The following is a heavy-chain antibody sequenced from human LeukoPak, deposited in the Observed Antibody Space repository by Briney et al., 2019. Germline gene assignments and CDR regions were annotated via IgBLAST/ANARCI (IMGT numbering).Heavy chain of an antibody. D-gene: IGHD4-17*01. Sequence: GSLRLSCAASGFTFSSYAMHWVRQAPGKGLEWVAVISYGGSNKYYADSVKGRFTISRDNSRNTLYLQMNSLRAEDTAVYYCARDRGFWTVTSPHYFDYWGQGTLVTVSS. CDR3: ARDRGFWTVTSPHYFDY. CDR1: GFTFSSYA. CDR2: ISYGGSNK. J-gene: IGHJ4*02. V-gene: IGHV3-30*04.